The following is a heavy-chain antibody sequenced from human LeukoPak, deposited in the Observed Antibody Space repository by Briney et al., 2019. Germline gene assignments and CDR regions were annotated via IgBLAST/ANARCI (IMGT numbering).Heavy chain of an antibody. J-gene: IGHJ2*01. D-gene: IGHD4-17*01. Sequence: GESLKISCRISGYSFSSYWIGWVRQMPGKGLEWMGIIYPVDSHIRYSPSFQGQVTISADKSISTAYLQWSSLKASDSAMYYCATTTVPTRWFFDVWGRGTLVTVSS. V-gene: IGHV5-51*01. CDR2: IYPVDSHI. CDR1: GYSFSSYW. CDR3: ATTTVPTRWFFDV.